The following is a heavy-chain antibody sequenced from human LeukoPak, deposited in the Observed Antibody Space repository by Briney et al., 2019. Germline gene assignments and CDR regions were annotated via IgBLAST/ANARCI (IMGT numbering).Heavy chain of an antibody. CDR1: GFTFSSYW. CDR2: IKQDGSEK. Sequence: GGSLRLSCAASGFTFSSYWMSWVRQAPGKGLEWVANIKQDGSEKYYVDSVKGRFTISRDNAKNSLYLQMNSLRAEDTAVYYCARDAMDSSSSVPSRDYYYMDVWGKGTTVTVSS. V-gene: IGHV3-7*01. J-gene: IGHJ6*03. CDR3: ARDAMDSSSSVPSRDYYYMDV. D-gene: IGHD6-6*01.